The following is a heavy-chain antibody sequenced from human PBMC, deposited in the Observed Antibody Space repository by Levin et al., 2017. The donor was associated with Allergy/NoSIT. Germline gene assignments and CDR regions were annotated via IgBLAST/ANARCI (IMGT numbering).Heavy chain of an antibody. CDR1: GFTFSPYS. CDR2: ISSTGSFI. J-gene: IGHJ5*02. CDR3: ACEPERGKWFDP. D-gene: IGHD7-27*01. Sequence: LSLPCAASGFTFSPYSMNWVRQAPGKGLEWVSTISSTGSFIYYRESVKGRFTISRDNAKNSLYLEMNNLRDEDTAVYYCACEPERGKWFDPWGQGTLVTVSS. V-gene: IGHV3-21*06.